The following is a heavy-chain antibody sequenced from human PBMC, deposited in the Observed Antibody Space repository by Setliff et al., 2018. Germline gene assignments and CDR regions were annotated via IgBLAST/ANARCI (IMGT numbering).Heavy chain of an antibody. J-gene: IGHJ4*02. CDR3: ARQDNWNYVLRS. D-gene: IGHD1-7*01. CDR2: IIPILGIA. Sequence: GASVKVSCKASGGTFSSYAISWVRQAPGQGLEWMGGIIPILGIANYAQKFQGRVTMTRNTSISTAYMELSSLRSEDTAVYYCARQDNWNYVLRSWGQGTLVTVSS. CDR1: GGTFSSYA. V-gene: IGHV1-69*10.